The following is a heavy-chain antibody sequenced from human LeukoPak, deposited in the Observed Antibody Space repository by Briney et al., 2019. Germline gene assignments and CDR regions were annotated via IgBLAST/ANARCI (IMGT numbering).Heavy chain of an antibody. V-gene: IGHV1-18*01. CDR1: GYTFTSYG. CDR2: ISAYNGNT. Sequence: GASVKVSCKASGYTFTSYGISWVRQAPGQGLEWMGWISAYNGNTNYAQKFQGRVTITADKSTSTAYMELSSLRSEDTAVYYCARGRGYKIRGGGGRSFDYWGQGTLVTVSS. CDR3: ARGRGYKIRGGGGRSFDY. J-gene: IGHJ4*02. D-gene: IGHD5-24*01.